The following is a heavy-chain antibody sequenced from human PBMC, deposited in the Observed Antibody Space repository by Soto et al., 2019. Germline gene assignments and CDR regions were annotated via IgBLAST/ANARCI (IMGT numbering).Heavy chain of an antibody. J-gene: IGHJ6*02. CDR2: IYWDDDK. Sequence: QITLKESGPPLVKPTQTLTLTCTFSAFSLSTGGVGVGWIRQPPGKALEWLALIYWDDDKPYSPSLRSRLTITKDTSKNKVVLTMTNMDPVDTATYYCIQSRCGGDCLQSYASYYYYGMDVWGQGTTVTVSS. CDR3: IQSRCGGDCLQSYASYYYYGMDV. V-gene: IGHV2-5*02. CDR1: AFSLSTGGVG. D-gene: IGHD2-21*02.